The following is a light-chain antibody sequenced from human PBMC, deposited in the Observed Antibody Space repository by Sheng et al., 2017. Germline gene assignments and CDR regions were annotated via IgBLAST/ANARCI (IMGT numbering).Light chain of an antibody. CDR2: GAS. CDR1: RSLSVNY. CDR3: QQRSNWPLT. J-gene: IGKJ4*01. V-gene: IGKV3D-20*02. Sequence: EIVLTQSPGTLSLSPGERATLSCRTSRSLSVNYLAWYQQKPGQAPRLLFYGASTGASDIPARFSGSGSGTDFTLTISRLDPEDFAVYYCQQRSNWPLTFGGGTKVEIK.